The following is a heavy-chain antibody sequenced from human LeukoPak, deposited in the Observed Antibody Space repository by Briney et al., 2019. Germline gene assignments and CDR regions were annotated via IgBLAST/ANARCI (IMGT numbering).Heavy chain of an antibody. Sequence: ASVKVSCKTSGYTFTDYYIHWVRQAPGQGLEWMGWINPDSGGTNYAQKFQGRVTVTSDTSIRTVYMDMSSLRSDDTAVYYCARSDSGKYCHGDWGQGTPVTAFS. V-gene: IGHV1-2*02. CDR3: ARSDSGKYCHGD. D-gene: IGHD1-26*01. CDR1: GYTFTDYY. J-gene: IGHJ4*02. CDR2: INPDSGGT.